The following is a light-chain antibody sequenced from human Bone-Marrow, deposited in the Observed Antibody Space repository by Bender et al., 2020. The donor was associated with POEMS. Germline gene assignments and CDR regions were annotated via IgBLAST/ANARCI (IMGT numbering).Light chain of an antibody. V-gene: IGLV2-23*02. CDR3: SSYAGSRIFV. J-gene: IGLJ1*01. CDR2: AVT. CDR1: SSDVGGYNL. Sequence: QSALTQPASVSGSPGQSITISCTGSSSDVGGYNLVSWYQQHPGKAPKLMIYAVTKRPSGVSNRFSGYKSGNTASLTISGLEAADEAVYYCSSYAGSRIFVFGTGTKVTVL.